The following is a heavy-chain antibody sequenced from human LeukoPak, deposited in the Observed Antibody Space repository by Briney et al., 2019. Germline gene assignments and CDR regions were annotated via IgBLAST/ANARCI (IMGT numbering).Heavy chain of an antibody. CDR1: GYTFTGYY. Sequence: EASVKVSCKASGYTFTGYYMNWVRQAPGQGLEWLGWINPNSGGTNYAQKFQGRVTMTRDTSIITAYMELSRLRSDDTAVYYCASAHDYGDYGSYYFDYWGQGTLVTVSS. J-gene: IGHJ4*02. CDR2: INPNSGGT. CDR3: ASAHDYGDYGSYYFDY. V-gene: IGHV1-2*02. D-gene: IGHD4-17*01.